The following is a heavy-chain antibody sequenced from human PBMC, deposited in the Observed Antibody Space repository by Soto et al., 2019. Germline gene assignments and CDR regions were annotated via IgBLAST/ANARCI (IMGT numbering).Heavy chain of an antibody. V-gene: IGHV3-11*01. CDR3: ATGLKDASNRPSFDS. D-gene: IGHD3-16*01. Sequence: GSLRLSFSGSGFNFSDYYMNWIRQTPVKGLEWVSSILSLESHKYYAASVMGRFSISRDNAKKSLFLQMNNLRAEDTGIYFCATGLKDASNRPSFDSLGPRTPVPVSP. CDR2: ILSLESHK. CDR1: GFNFSDYY. J-gene: IGHJ4*02.